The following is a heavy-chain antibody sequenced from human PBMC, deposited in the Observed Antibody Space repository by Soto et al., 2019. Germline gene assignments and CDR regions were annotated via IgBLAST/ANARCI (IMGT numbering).Heavy chain of an antibody. Sequence: VQLMQSGAEVKQPGSSVKVSCKASGGTFSSHSINWVRQAPGQGLEWMGGIITLFGTADYAQNFQGRVTITAEQSTSTAYMELNSLRSDDTAVYYCAREVGYGDFSAALLDWGQGTLVTVSS. J-gene: IGHJ4*02. V-gene: IGHV1-69*01. CDR1: GGTFSSHS. CDR2: IITLFGTA. CDR3: AREVGYGDFSAALLD. D-gene: IGHD4-17*01.